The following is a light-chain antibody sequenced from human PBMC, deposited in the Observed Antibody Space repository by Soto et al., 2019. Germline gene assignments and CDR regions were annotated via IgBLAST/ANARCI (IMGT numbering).Light chain of an antibody. CDR2: AAS. CDR3: QQYNRWPLT. V-gene: IGKV3-15*01. CDR1: QSVSSN. Sequence: IVMTQSPATLSVSPGERATLSCRASQSVSSNLAWYQQKPGQAPRLLIYAASTRATGIPARFSGSGSGTEFTLTISSLQSEDFAVYYCQQYNRWPLTFGGGTRWISN. J-gene: IGKJ4*01.